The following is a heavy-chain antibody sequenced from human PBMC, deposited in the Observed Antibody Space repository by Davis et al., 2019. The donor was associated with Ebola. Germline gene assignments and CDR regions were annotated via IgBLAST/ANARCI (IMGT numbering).Heavy chain of an antibody. V-gene: IGHV4-39*01. CDR2: IYYSGST. CDR1: GGSISSSSYY. D-gene: IGHD3-22*01. Sequence: PSETLSLTCTVSGGSISSSSYYWGWIRQPPGKGLEWIGSIYYSGSTYYNPSLKSRVTISVDTSKNQFSLKLSSVTAADTAVYYCARHKGGYYYDSSGYNDYWGQGTLVTVSS. J-gene: IGHJ4*02. CDR3: ARHKGGYYYDSSGYNDY.